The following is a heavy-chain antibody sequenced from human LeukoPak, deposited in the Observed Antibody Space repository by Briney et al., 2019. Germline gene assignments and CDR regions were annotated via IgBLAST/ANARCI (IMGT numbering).Heavy chain of an antibody. CDR3: AKLLRNVTIYDF. J-gene: IGHJ4*03. V-gene: IGHV3-30*04. Sequence: PGGSLRLSCAASGFTSSSYAMHWVRQAPGKGPEWVALISYDESNTFYADSVKGRFTISRDNSKNTLYLQMNSLRVEDTAVYYCAKLLRNVTIYDFWGHGDLVTVSS. CDR2: ISYDESNT. D-gene: IGHD5-24*01. CDR1: GFTSSSYA.